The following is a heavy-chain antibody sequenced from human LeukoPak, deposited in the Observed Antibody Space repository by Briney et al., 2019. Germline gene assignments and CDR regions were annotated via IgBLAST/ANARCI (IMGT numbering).Heavy chain of an antibody. CDR3: ARGGVVVNDAFDI. V-gene: IGHV3-48*02. Sequence: GGSLRLSCAASGFTFSSYSMNWVRQAPGKGLEGVSYISSSSSTIYYADSVKGRLTISRDNAKNSLYLQMNSLSDEDTAVYYCARGGVVVNDAFDIWGQGTMVTVSS. CDR1: GFTFSSYS. D-gene: IGHD3-22*01. CDR2: ISSSSSTI. J-gene: IGHJ3*02.